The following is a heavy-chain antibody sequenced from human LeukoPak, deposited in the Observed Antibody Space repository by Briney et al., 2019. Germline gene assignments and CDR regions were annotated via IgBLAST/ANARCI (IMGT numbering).Heavy chain of an antibody. D-gene: IGHD6-19*01. V-gene: IGHV3-23*01. CDR1: GFIFNSFA. J-gene: IGHJ4*02. Sequence: PGGSLRLSCAASGFIFNSFAMSWVRQAPGKGLEWVSTFSGSGGSTYYADSVKGRFTISRDNSKNTLYLQMNSLRAEDTAVYYCAKARTSGVAGLSFDYWGQGTLVTVSS. CDR2: FSGSGGST. CDR3: AKARTSGVAGLSFDY.